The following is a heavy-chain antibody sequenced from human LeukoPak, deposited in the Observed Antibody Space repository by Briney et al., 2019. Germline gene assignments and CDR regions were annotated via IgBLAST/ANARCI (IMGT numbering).Heavy chain of an antibody. J-gene: IGHJ5*02. CDR3: ARQGGRSLNNWFDP. Sequence: GESLKISCKGPGYSFTNYWTAWVRQMPGKGLEWMGTIYPGDSDTRYSPSFQGQVTISADKSNRTAFLQWNTLKASDTAMYFCARQGGRSLNNWFDPWGQGTLVTVSS. D-gene: IGHD1-26*01. V-gene: IGHV5-51*01. CDR2: IYPGDSDT. CDR1: GYSFTNYW.